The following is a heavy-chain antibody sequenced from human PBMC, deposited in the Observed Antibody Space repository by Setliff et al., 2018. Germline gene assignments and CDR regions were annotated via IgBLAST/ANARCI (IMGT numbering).Heavy chain of an antibody. D-gene: IGHD4-17*01. CDR2: ISWNSGSI. J-gene: IGHJ4*02. V-gene: IGHV3-9*01. CDR3: AKDNLLRAVTTTNDFDY. Sequence: GGSLRLSCAASGFTFDDYAMHWVRQAPGKGLEWVSGISWNSGSIGYADSVKGRFTISRDNSKNTLYLQMNSLRAEDTAVYYCAKDNLLRAVTTTNDFDYWGQGTLVTVSS. CDR1: GFTFDDYA.